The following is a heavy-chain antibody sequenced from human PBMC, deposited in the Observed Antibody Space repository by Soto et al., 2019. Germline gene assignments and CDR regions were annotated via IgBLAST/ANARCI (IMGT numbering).Heavy chain of an antibody. CDR3: AREAGVYGSGSYGMDV. V-gene: IGHV3-30-3*01. J-gene: IGHJ6*02. CDR1: GFTFSSYA. CDR2: ISYDGTNK. Sequence: QVQLVESGGGVVQPGRSLRLSCAASGFTFSSYAMHWVRQAPGKGLEWVAVISYDGTNKYYADSVNGRFTMSRDNSKHPLYLQMSSLRAEDTAVYYCAREAGVYGSGSYGMDVWGQGTTVTVSS. D-gene: IGHD3-10*01.